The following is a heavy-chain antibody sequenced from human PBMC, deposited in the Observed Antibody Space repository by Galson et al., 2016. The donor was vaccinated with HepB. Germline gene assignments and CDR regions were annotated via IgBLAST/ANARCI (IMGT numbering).Heavy chain of an antibody. D-gene: IGHD1-26*01. CDR3: AKLGGDSGSSY. CDR2: ITNGGDTT. Sequence: SLRLSCAASGFTFNSYTMSWVRQAPGKGLEWVSGITNGGDTTYYADSVRGRFTISRDNSKNTLYLQVNSLRADDTAVYYCAKLGGDSGSSYWGHGTLVTVSS. V-gene: IGHV3-23*01. J-gene: IGHJ4*01. CDR1: GFTFNSYT.